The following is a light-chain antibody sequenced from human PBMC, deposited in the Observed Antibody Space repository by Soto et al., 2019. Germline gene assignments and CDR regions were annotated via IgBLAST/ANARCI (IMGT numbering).Light chain of an antibody. CDR3: QQYDDLPIT. V-gene: IGKV1-33*01. CDR2: DAS. J-gene: IGKJ5*01. Sequence: DIQVTQSPPTLSASVGDRVTITCRASQTISTWMAWYQQKSGKAPKLLISDASNLGTGVPSRFSGGGSGTDFTYTITSLQPEDVAIYYCQQYDDLPITFGQGTRLEIK. CDR1: QTISTW.